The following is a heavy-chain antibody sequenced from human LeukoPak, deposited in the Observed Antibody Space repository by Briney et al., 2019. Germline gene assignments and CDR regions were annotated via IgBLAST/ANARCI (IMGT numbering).Heavy chain of an antibody. CDR1: GFTFSSYN. CDR3: ARDRGLAAAGTVY. V-gene: IGHV3-69-1*01. Sequence: GGSLRLSCAASGFTFSSYNMNWVRQAPGKGLEWVSSISSRSYIYYAESVKGRFTISRDNAKNSLYLQMNSLRAEDTAVYYCARDRGLAAAGTVYWYQGTLVTVSS. CDR2: ISSRSYI. D-gene: IGHD6-13*01. J-gene: IGHJ4*02.